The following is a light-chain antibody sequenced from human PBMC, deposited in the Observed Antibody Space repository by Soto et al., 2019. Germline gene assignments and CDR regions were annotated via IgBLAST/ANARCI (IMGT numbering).Light chain of an antibody. J-gene: IGKJ5*01. Sequence: DIQMTQSPSSLSASVGDRVTITCQASQDITNYLNWYQQKPGRAPRLLLYDASSLETGVPSRFSGSGSGTDFTLTISSLQPENVTTYYCQHYDHLPITFSQGTRPEI. V-gene: IGKV1-33*01. CDR1: QDITNY. CDR2: DAS. CDR3: QHYDHLPIT.